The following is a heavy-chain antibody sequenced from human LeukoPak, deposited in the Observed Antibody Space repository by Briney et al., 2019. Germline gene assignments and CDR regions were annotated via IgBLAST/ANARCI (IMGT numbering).Heavy chain of an antibody. CDR3: ARLWVGRRGGDWFYP. CDR2: ISSSGSTI. Sequence: PGGALRLSCAASGFTSSSYEMNWVRQAPGKGLEWVSYISSSGSTIYYADSVKGRFTISRDNAKNSLYLQMNSLRAEDTAVYYCARLWVGRRGGDWFYPWAQGTLVTVSS. V-gene: IGHV3-48*03. CDR1: GFTSSSYE. D-gene: IGHD1-1*01. J-gene: IGHJ5*02.